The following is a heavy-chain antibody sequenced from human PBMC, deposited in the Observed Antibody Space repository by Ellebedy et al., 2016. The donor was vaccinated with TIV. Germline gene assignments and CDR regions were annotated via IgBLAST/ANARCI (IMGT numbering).Heavy chain of an antibody. Sequence: GGSLRLXCAASGFTFSSYGMHWVRQAPGKGLEWVAVIWYDGSNKYYADSVKGRFTISRDNSKNTLYLQMNSLRAEDTAVYYCAREPMVRGVIRRRYAMDVWGQGTTVTVSS. CDR3: AREPMVRGVIRRRYAMDV. V-gene: IGHV3-33*01. CDR2: IWYDGSNK. J-gene: IGHJ6*02. CDR1: GFTFSSYG. D-gene: IGHD3-10*01.